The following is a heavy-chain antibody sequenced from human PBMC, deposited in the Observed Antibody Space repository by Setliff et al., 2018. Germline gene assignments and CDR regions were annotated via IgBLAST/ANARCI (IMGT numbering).Heavy chain of an antibody. CDR1: GASISSGTYY. J-gene: IGHJ4*02. D-gene: IGHD1-1*01. CDR2: IHYRGTT. V-gene: IGHV4-39*01. Sequence: SQTLSLTCTVSGASISSGTYYWAWIRQPPGKGLEWIGRIHYRGTTYSNASLASRLTISVDTAKNQFSLKLTSVTAADTAVYYCARTGTYRYFDYWGQGTRVTVS. CDR3: ARTGTYRYFDY.